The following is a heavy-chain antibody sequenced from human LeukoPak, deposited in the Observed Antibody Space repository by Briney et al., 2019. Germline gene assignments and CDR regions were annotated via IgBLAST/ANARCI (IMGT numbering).Heavy chain of an antibody. CDR1: GGSISSYY. Sequence: SETLSLTCTVSGGSISSYYWSWIRQPPGKGLEWIGYIYYSGSTNYNPSLKSRVTISVDTSKNQFSLKLSSVTAADTAVYYCARARGSSRDQFDYWGQGTPVTVSS. D-gene: IGHD6-19*01. J-gene: IGHJ4*02. CDR2: IYYSGST. CDR3: ARARGSSRDQFDY. V-gene: IGHV4-59*01.